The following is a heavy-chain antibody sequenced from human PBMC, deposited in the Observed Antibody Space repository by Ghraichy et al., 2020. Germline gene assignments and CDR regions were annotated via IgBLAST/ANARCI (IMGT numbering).Heavy chain of an antibody. Sequence: GALRLSCAASGFTFSSYWMSWVRQAPGKGLEWVANIKQDGSEKYYVDSVKGRFTISRDNAKNSLYLQMNSLRAEDTAVYYCATFDGSYGYDYWGQGTLVTVSS. V-gene: IGHV3-7*01. J-gene: IGHJ4*02. CDR3: ATFDGSYGYDY. CDR1: GFTFSSYW. D-gene: IGHD5-18*01. CDR2: IKQDGSEK.